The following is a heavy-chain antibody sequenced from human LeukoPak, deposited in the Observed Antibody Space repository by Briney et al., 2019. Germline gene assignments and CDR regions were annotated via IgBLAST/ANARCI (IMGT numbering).Heavy chain of an antibody. Sequence: GASLKISCKGSGYSFTSYWIGWVRQLPGKGLEWMGIIYPGDSDTRYSPSFQGQVTISADKSICTAYLQWSSLKASDTAMYYCARNSGSYPDHFDYWGQGTLVTVSS. J-gene: IGHJ4*02. CDR2: IYPGDSDT. CDR1: GYSFTSYW. V-gene: IGHV5-51*01. CDR3: ARNSGSYPDHFDY. D-gene: IGHD1-26*01.